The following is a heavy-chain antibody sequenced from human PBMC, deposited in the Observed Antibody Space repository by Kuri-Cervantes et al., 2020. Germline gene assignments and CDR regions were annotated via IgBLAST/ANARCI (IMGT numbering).Heavy chain of an antibody. CDR2: INSDGSST. V-gene: IGHV3-74*01. Sequence: GGSLRLSCAVSGFTFSSYWMHWVRQAPGKGLVWVSRINSDGSSTSYADSVKGRFTISRDNAKNTLYLQMNSLRAEDTAVYYCARVFCRGDICTVFDYWGQGTLVTVSS. J-gene: IGHJ4*02. CDR1: GFTFSSYW. CDR3: ARVFCRGDICTVFDY. D-gene: IGHD2-21*01.